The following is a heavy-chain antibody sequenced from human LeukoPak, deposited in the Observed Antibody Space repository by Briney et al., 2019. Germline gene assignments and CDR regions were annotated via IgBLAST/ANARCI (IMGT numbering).Heavy chain of an antibody. CDR2: IYNSGTT. CDR3: ARDRVNRWFYY. Sequence: PSETLSLTCTVSGASITNDDHYVSWIRQFPGRGLEWIVNIYNSGTTFYNPSLVSRVTISVDTSTNRLTLKLASVTAADTAVYYCARDRVNRWFYYWGHGTLVTVSS. CDR1: GASITNDDHY. V-gene: IGHV4-31*03. J-gene: IGHJ4*01. D-gene: IGHD2/OR15-2a*01.